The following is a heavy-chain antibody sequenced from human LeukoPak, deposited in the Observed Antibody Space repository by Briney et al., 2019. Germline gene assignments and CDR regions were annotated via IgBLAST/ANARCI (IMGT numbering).Heavy chain of an antibody. J-gene: IGHJ4*02. Sequence: GGSLRLSCAASGFTFSNFWMGWVRQAPGKGLEWVANINQDGSQTRYVDSVTGRFTISRDNAKSLLYLQMNSLRADDTAVFYCARVYCSGGSCYSYFDYWGQGTLVTVSS. CDR1: GFTFSNFW. CDR2: INQDGSQT. V-gene: IGHV3-7*05. CDR3: ARVYCSGGSCYSYFDY. D-gene: IGHD2-15*01.